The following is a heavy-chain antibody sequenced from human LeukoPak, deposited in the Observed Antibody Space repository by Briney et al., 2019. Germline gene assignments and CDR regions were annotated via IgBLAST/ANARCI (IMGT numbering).Heavy chain of an antibody. V-gene: IGHV4-30-2*01. Sequence: PSQTLSLTCAVSGGSISSGGYSWSWIRQPPGKGLEWIGYIYYSGSTNYNPSLKSRVTISVDTSKNQFSLKLSSVTAADTAVYYCARGGDGYSQRLDSWGQGTLVTVSS. CDR1: GGSISSGGYS. D-gene: IGHD5-24*01. J-gene: IGHJ4*02. CDR3: ARGGDGYSQRLDS. CDR2: IYYSGST.